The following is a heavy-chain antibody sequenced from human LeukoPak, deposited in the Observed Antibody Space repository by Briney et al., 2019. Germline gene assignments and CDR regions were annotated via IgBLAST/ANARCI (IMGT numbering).Heavy chain of an antibody. V-gene: IGHV3-48*02. J-gene: IGHJ2*01. D-gene: IGHD2-15*01. CDR2: ISADSNTI. CDR3: ARDRAAPTWFFDL. CDR1: GFAFSDYS. Sequence: PGGSLRLSCAASGFAFSDYSINWVRQAPGEGLEWLSYISADSNTIYYADSVKGRFTISRDNAKTSLYLQMNTLRDEDTAVYYCARDRAAPTWFFDLWGRGTLVLVSS.